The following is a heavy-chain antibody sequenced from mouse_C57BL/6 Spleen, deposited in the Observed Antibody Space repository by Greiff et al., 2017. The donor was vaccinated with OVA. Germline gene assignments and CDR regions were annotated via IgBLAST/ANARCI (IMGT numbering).Heavy chain of an antibody. V-gene: IGHV1-26*01. CDR1: GYTFTDYY. Sequence: EVQLQQSGPELVKPGASVKISCKASGYTFTDYYMNWVKQSHGKSLEWIGDINPNNGGTSYNQKFKGKATLTVDKSSSTAYMELRSLTSEDSAVYYCARGGIWYWGQGTTLTVSS. J-gene: IGHJ2*01. CDR2: INPNNGGT. CDR3: ARGGIWY.